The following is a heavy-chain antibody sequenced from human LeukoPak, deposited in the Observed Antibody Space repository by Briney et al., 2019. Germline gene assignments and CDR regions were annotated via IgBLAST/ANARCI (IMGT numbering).Heavy chain of an antibody. J-gene: IGHJ4*02. V-gene: IGHV3-30*02. D-gene: IGHD3-10*01. CDR2: IRYDGSDK. CDR1: GITFSSYD. Sequence: GGSLRLSCESSGITFSSYDMHWVRQAPGKGLEWVTFIRYDGSDKSYADSVKGRFTISRDNSKNIMYLQMRSLRTEDTAVYYCAKNRRPYGSGSRASFDYWGQGTLVTVSS. CDR3: AKNRRPYGSGSRASFDY.